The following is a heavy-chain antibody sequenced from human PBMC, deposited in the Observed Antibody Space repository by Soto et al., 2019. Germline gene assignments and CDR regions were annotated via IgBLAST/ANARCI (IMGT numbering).Heavy chain of an antibody. CDR2: ISAYNGNT. V-gene: IGHV1-18*01. Sequence: QVPLVQSGAEVKKPGASVKVSCKASGYTFTSYGISWVRQAPGQGLEWMGWISAYNGNTNYAQKLQGRVTMTTDTSTSTAYMELRSLRSDDTAVYYCARDTATVTRVWGAFDIWGQGTMVTVSS. J-gene: IGHJ3*02. CDR1: GYTFTSYG. CDR3: ARDTATVTRVWGAFDI. D-gene: IGHD4-17*01.